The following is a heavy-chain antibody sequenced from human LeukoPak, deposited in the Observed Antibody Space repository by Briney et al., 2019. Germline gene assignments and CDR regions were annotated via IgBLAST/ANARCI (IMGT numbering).Heavy chain of an antibody. Sequence: SETLSLTCAVSGGSISSGGYSWSWIRQPPGKGLEWIGYIYHSGSTYYNPSLKSRVTISVDRSKNQFSLKLSSVTAADTAVYYCARGLPPLYDSSGMFDYWGQGTLVTVSS. CDR3: ARGLPPLYDSSGMFDY. D-gene: IGHD3-22*01. CDR1: GGSISSGGYS. CDR2: IYHSGST. V-gene: IGHV4-30-2*01. J-gene: IGHJ4*02.